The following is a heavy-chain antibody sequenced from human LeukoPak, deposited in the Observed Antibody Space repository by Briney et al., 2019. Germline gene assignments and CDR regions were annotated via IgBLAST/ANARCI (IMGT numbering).Heavy chain of an antibody. CDR3: ARDSRYDSSGYYYWFDP. CDR2: IIPIFGTA. Sequence: SVKVSCKASGGTFSSYAISWVRQAPGQGLEWMGGIIPIFGTANYAQKFQGRVTITADESTSTAYMELSSLRSEDTAVYYCARDSRYDSSGYYYWFDPWGQGTLVTVSS. D-gene: IGHD3-22*01. V-gene: IGHV1-69*13. CDR1: GGTFSSYA. J-gene: IGHJ5*02.